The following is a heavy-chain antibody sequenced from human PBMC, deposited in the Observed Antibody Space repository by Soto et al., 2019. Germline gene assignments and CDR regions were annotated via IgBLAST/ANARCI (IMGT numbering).Heavy chain of an antibody. Sequence: QVQLVQSGAEVKKPGASVKVSCKTSGYPFTSYGINWVRQAPGQGPEWMGWISAYNGKTSYTQKFQGRVTMTTATSTSTAYMELRRLRSDETAVYYCARDRLIAVTGLLHYWGQGTLVTVSS. CDR2: ISAYNGKT. CDR1: GYPFTSYG. D-gene: IGHD6-19*01. V-gene: IGHV1-18*01. CDR3: ARDRLIAVTGLLHY. J-gene: IGHJ4*02.